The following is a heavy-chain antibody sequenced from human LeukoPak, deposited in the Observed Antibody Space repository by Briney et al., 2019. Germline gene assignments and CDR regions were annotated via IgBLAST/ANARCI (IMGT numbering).Heavy chain of an antibody. CDR1: GFTFGDYA. J-gene: IGHJ6*02. CDR2: IRGKAFGGTT. V-gene: IGHV3-49*03. Sequence: SLRLSCPASGFTFGDYAMSWFRQAPGTRREGPGLIRGKAFGGTTQYAAFVKGTFTISRDDSKSMASLKMSTLKTEDTAVYYCPRGGSITGRVYGMDVWGQGTTVSVSS. CDR3: PRGGSITGRVYGMDV. D-gene: IGHD1-20*01.